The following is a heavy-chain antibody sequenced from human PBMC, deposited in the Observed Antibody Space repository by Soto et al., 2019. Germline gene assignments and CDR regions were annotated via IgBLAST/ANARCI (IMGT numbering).Heavy chain of an antibody. D-gene: IGHD6-19*01. CDR1: GYTFTSYA. CDR2: INAGNGNT. J-gene: IGHJ4*02. CDR3: ARPAYSSGWYVNWRDFDY. V-gene: IGHV1-3*01. Sequence: ASVKVSCKASGYTFTSYAMHWVRQAPGQRLEWMGWINAGNGNTKYSQKFQGRVTITRDTSASTAYMELSSLRSEDTAVYYCARPAYSSGWYVNWRDFDYWGQGTLVTVSS.